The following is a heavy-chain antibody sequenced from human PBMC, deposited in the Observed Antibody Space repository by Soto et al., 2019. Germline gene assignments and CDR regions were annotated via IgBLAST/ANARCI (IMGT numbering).Heavy chain of an antibody. CDR2: ISNAGSGSI. CDR1: GYPFPSFE. V-gene: IGHV1-3*01. Sequence: VASVKVSCKTSGYPFPSFEVHWIRQAPGQRPEWMGGISNAGSGSIKYSQKFEDRLTITGDKRATTVYMTLSSLTSEDTATYYCARESDHYQDFCQNWGQGTQVTVSS. J-gene: IGHJ4*02. D-gene: IGHD3-22*01. CDR3: ARESDHYQDFCQN.